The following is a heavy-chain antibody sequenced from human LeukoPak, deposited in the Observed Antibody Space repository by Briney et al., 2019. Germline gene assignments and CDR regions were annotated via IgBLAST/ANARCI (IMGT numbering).Heavy chain of an antibody. CDR3: ARDRVTGTRRTDY. Sequence: ASVKVSCKASGYTFTGHYMHWVRQAPGQGLEWMGWINANSGGTNYVQKFQGRVTMTRDTSISTAYMELSRLTSDDTAVYYCARDRVTGTRRTDYWGQGTLVTVSS. D-gene: IGHD1-20*01. V-gene: IGHV1-2*02. CDR1: GYTFTGHY. J-gene: IGHJ4*02. CDR2: INANSGGT.